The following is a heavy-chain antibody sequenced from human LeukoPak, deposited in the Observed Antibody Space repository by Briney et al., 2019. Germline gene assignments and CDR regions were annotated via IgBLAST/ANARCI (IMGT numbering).Heavy chain of an antibody. CDR3: ARVGAGESSDYYYYYMDV. CDR2: IIPIFGTA. J-gene: IGHJ6*03. D-gene: IGHD3-10*01. V-gene: IGHV1-69*06. Sequence: SVKVSCKASGGTFSSHAISWVRQAPGQGLEWMGRIIPIFGTANYAQKFQGRVTITADKSTSTAYMELSSLRSEDTAVYYCARVGAGESSDYYYYYMDVWGKGTTVTVSS. CDR1: GGTFSSHA.